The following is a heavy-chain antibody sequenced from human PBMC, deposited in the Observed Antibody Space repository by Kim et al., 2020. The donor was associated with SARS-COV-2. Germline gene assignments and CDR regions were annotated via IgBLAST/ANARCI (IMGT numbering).Heavy chain of an antibody. CDR2: IYHSGSP. J-gene: IGHJ5*01. V-gene: IGHV4-4*02. CDR1: GGSISSSNW. CDR3: ARVKPPLRTRYGPPPWF. D-gene: IGHD5-18*01. Sequence: SETLSLTCAVSGGSISSSNWWSWVRQPPGKGLEWIWDIYHSGSPPYTPSLKSRVTISVDTSKNPFSLTLRSFTASDTAVYSFARVKPPLRTRYGPPPWF.